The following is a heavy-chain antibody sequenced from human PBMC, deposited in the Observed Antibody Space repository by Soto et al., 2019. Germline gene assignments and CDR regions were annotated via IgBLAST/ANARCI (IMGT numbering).Heavy chain of an antibody. Sequence: EVQLLESGGGLVQPGGSLRLSCAASGFTFSSYAMNWVRQAPGKGVEWVSVISGSGGSTYYADSVKGRFTISRDNSKNTLYLQMNSLRVEDTAVYYCASRSSGWYFDYWGQGTLVTVSS. V-gene: IGHV3-23*01. D-gene: IGHD6-19*01. CDR3: ASRSSGWYFDY. CDR1: GFTFSSYA. CDR2: ISGSGGST. J-gene: IGHJ4*02.